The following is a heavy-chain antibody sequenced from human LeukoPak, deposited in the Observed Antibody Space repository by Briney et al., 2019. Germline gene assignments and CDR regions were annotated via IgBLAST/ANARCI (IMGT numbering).Heavy chain of an antibody. V-gene: IGHV1-18*01. CDR2: ISAYNGNT. Sequence: GASVKVSCKASGYTFTSYGISWVRQAPGQGLEWMGWISAYNGNTNYAQKLQGRVTMTTDTSTSTAYMELSRLRSDDTAVYYCAGVLRFLEWLLSDYYYYGMDVWGQGTTVTVSS. CDR1: GYTFTSYG. J-gene: IGHJ6*02. D-gene: IGHD3-3*01. CDR3: AGVLRFLEWLLSDYYYYGMDV.